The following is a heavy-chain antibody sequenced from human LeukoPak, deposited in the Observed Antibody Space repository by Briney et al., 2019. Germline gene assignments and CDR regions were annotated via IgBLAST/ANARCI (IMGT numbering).Heavy chain of an antibody. CDR2: ITISSTYL. D-gene: IGHD6-13*01. V-gene: IGHV3-21*01. CDR3: ASDLEQQLFDL. Sequence: GGSLRLSCAASGFTFSRYSMNWVRQAPGKGLEWVSSITISSTYLFYADSVKGRFTISRDNAKNSLYPQMNSLRAEDTAVYYCASDLEQQLFDLWGQGTLVTVSS. CDR1: GFTFSRYS. J-gene: IGHJ5*02.